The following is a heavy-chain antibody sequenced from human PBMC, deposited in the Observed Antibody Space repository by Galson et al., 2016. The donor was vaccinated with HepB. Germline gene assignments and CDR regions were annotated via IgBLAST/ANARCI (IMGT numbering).Heavy chain of an antibody. D-gene: IGHD6-25*01. V-gene: IGHV4-59*01. CDR2: IYYTGRT. CDR1: GYSISSYH. J-gene: IGHJ3*02. Sequence: ETLSLTCTVSGYSISSYHWSWIRLSPGQGLEWIGHIYYTGRTTYNASLKSRFTISVDVSRKQFSLQLRSVTAADAAVYFCAGDPQYSSAGNNAFDTWGQGTMVTVS. CDR3: AGDPQYSSAGNNAFDT.